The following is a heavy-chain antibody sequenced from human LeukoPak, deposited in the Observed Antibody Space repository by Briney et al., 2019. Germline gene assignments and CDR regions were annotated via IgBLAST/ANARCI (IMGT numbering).Heavy chain of an antibody. CDR1: VFTVRSNY. J-gene: IGHJ4*02. CDR2: IYSNGNT. CDR3: ARGATVTSVDS. D-gene: IGHD4-17*01. Sequence: PGGSLRLSCAASVFTVRSNYMSWVRQAPGKGLGWVSIIYSNGNTYYADSVKGRFTISRDNSKNNLYLQMSSLRAEDTAVYYCARGATVTSVDSWGQGTLVIVSS. V-gene: IGHV3-53*01.